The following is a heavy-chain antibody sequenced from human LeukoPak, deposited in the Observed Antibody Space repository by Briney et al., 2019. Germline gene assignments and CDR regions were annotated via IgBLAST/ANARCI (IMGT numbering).Heavy chain of an antibody. D-gene: IGHD6-13*01. CDR3: ARGRSSSWSSFDY. CDR1: GGSISSGDYY. CDR2: IYNNGRT. J-gene: IGHJ4*02. V-gene: IGHV4-30-4*01. Sequence: SQTLSLTCTVSGGSISSGDYYWSWIRQPPGKGLEWIGYIYNNGRTYYNPSPKSRVTISVDTSKNLFSLKVSSVTAADAAVYYCARGRSSSWSSFDYWGQGTLVTVSS.